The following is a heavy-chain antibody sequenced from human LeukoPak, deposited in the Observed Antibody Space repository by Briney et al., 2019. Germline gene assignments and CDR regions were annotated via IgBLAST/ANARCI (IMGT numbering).Heavy chain of an antibody. CDR3: ARTFGESFDL. CDR1: GGSISSYY. D-gene: IGHD3-10*01. Sequence: PSETLSLTCTVSGGSISSYYWSWIRQPPGKGLEWIGYIYYSGSTNYNPSLKSRVTISVDTSKNQFSLKLSSVTAADTAVYYCARTFGESFDLWGQGTLVTVSS. CDR2: IYYSGST. V-gene: IGHV4-59*08. J-gene: IGHJ5*02.